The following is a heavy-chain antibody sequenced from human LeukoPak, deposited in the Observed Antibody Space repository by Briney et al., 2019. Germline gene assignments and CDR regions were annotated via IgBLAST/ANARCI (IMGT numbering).Heavy chain of an antibody. CDR1: GGSISSSSYY. D-gene: IGHD3-22*01. CDR2: IYYSGST. V-gene: IGHV4-61*01. J-gene: IGHJ4*02. Sequence: PSETLSLTCTVSGGSISSSSYYWSWIRQPPGKGLEWIGYIYYSGSTNYNPSLKSRVTISVDTSKNQFSLKLSSVTAADTAVYYCARDGGDYYDSSGYFDYWGQGTLVTVSS. CDR3: ARDGGDYYDSSGYFDY.